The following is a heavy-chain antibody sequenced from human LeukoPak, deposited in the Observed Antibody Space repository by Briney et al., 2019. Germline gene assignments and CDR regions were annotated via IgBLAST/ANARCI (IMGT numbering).Heavy chain of an antibody. J-gene: IGHJ4*02. Sequence: SETVSLTCIVSGGFISSSSYYWGWIRQPPAKGLGGIGSMYSSGNTYYNPSLKSRVTISVDTSKNQFSLKLNSVTAADTAVYYCASGGSYTMVKNYWGQGTLVTVSS. CDR3: ASGGSYTMVKNY. CDR2: MYSSGNT. CDR1: GGFISSSSYY. D-gene: IGHD1-26*01. V-gene: IGHV4-39*07.